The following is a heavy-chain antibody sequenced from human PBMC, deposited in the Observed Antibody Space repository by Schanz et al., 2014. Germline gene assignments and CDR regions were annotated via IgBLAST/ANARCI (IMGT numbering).Heavy chain of an antibody. CDR2: IFHKGNT. CDR1: GVSIGGYY. J-gene: IGHJ2*01. V-gene: IGHV4-59*12. Sequence: QVQLQESGPGLVKPSETLSLTCTVSGVSIGGYYWSWIRQPPGKGLEWIGSIFHKGNTNYNASLKSRVTMSVDGSKNQFSLTVTSVTAADTAVYYCARESPWGPAGVLGYFDIWGRGTLVIVSS. CDR3: ARESPWGPAGVLGYFDI. D-gene: IGHD2-2*01.